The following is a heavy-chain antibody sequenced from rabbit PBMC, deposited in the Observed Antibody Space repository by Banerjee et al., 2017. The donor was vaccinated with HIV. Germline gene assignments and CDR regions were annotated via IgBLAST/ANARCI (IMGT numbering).Heavy chain of an antibody. CDR3: ARGIYYYYGMDL. D-gene: IGHD4-1*01. V-gene: IGHV1S40*01. Sequence: QSLEESGGGLVKPGASLTLTCTASGFSFSSSYYMCWVRQAPGKGLEWIACIDTGSSGSTYYASWAKGRFTISKTSSTTVTLQMASLAAADTATYFCARGIYYYYGMDLRGPGTLVTV. CDR2: IDTGSSGST. J-gene: IGHJ6*01. CDR1: GFSFSSSYY.